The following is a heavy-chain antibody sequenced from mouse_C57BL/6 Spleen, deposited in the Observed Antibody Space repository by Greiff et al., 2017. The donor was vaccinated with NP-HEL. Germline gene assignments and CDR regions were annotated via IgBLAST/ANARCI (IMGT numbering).Heavy chain of an antibody. D-gene: IGHD4-1*01. CDR3: TRDGNCGHYFDY. V-gene: IGHV1-15*01. Sequence: QVQLKESGAELVRPGASVTLSCKASGYTFTDYEMHWVKQTPVHGLEWIGAIDPETGGTAYNQKFKGKAILTADKSSSTAYMELRSLTSEDSAVYYCTRDGNCGHYFDYWGQGTTLTVSS. CDR2: IDPETGGT. CDR1: GYTFTDYE. J-gene: IGHJ2*01.